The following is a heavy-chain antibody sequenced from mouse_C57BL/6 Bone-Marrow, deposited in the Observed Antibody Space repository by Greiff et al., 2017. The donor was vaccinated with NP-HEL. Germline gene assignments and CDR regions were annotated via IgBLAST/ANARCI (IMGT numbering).Heavy chain of an antibody. Sequence: QVQLQQPGAELVKPGASVKLSCKASGYTFTSYWMHWVKQRPGQGLEWIGMIHPNSGSTNYNEKFKSKATLTVDKSSSTAYMQLSSLTSEDSAVYYCASLTTVVATNYYAMDYWGQGTSVTVSS. V-gene: IGHV1-64*01. CDR1: GYTFTSYW. CDR2: IHPNSGST. J-gene: IGHJ4*01. CDR3: ASLTTVVATNYYAMDY. D-gene: IGHD1-1*01.